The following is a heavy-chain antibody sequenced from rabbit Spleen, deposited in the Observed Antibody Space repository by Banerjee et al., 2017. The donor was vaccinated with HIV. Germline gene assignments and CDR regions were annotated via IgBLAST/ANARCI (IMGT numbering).Heavy chain of an antibody. CDR1: GLDFSAYYN. D-gene: IGHD8-1*01. V-gene: IGHV1S45*01. Sequence: QQQLEESGGGLVKPGGTLTLTCKASGLDFSAYYNMCWVRQAPGKGLEWIACINTATGKAVYASWAKGRFTISKTSSTTVTLQMTSLTAADTATYFCARDTGTSFSTYGMDLWGQGTLVTVS. J-gene: IGHJ6*01. CDR3: ARDTGTSFSTYGMDL. CDR2: INTATGKA.